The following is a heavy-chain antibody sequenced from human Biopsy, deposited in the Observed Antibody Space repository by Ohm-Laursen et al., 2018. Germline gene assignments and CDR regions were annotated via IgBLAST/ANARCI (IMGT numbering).Heavy chain of an antibody. CDR3: ARDTRWSPYSMDV. V-gene: IGHV3-11*01. Sequence: SLRLSCSASGFSFSDYHMRWIRQAPGRGLEWVSYISGGGTIYYGDSMKDRVTISRDNAKNSLYLQMHSRRAEDTAVYYCARDTRWSPYSMDVWGQGTKVTVSS. CDR1: GFSFSDYH. CDR2: ISGGGTI. J-gene: IGHJ6*02. D-gene: IGHD4-23*01.